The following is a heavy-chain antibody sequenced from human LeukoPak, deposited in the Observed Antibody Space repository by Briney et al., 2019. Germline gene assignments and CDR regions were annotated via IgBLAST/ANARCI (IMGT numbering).Heavy chain of an antibody. D-gene: IGHD3-22*01. V-gene: IGHV1-2*06. CDR2: INPNSGGT. CDR3: ARESHSSGFIFDY. J-gene: IGHJ4*02. CDR1: GYTFTGYY. Sequence: ASVKVSCKASGYTFTGYYMHRVRQAPGQGLEWMGRINPNSGGTNYAQKFQGRVTMTRDTSNSTAYMELSRLRSDDTAVYYCARESHSSGFIFDYWGQGTLVTVSS.